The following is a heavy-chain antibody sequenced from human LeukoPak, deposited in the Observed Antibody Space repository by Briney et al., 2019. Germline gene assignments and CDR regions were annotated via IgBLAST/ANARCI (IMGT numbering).Heavy chain of an antibody. Sequence: GGSLRLSCAASGFTFNNYAMSWVRQAPGKGPEWVSTITSAGSTIYAASVRGRFTISRDNSKKTLSLHLNSLRGEATAVYHCAKGATVTTWGDWFDPWGQGSLVTVSS. V-gene: IGHV3-23*01. CDR3: AKGATVTTWGDWFDP. CDR2: ITSAGST. CDR1: GFTFNNYA. D-gene: IGHD4-17*01. J-gene: IGHJ5*02.